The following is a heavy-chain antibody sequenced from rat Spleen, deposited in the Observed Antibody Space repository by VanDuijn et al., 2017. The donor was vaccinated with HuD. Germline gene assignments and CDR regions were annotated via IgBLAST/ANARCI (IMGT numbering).Heavy chain of an antibody. V-gene: IGHV2S12*01. CDR1: GFSLTSSG. CDR3: TRDHYYDDYYHHNWFAY. D-gene: IGHD1-12*03. Sequence: QVQLKESGPGLVQSSQTLSLTCTVSGFSLTSSGVSWVRQPPGKGLEWIAAISSGGRTFYHSVLKSRLSISRDTSKSQAFLKSSSLQTEDTAIYFCTRDHYYDDYYHHNWFAYWGQGTLVTVSS. CDR2: ISSGGRT. J-gene: IGHJ3*01.